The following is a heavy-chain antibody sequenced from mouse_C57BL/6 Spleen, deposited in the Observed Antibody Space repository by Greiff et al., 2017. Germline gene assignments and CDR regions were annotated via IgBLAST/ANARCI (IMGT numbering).Heavy chain of an antibody. Sequence: QVQLQQPGAELVRPGSSVKLSCKASGYTFTSYWMHWVKQRPIQGLEWIGNIDPSDSETHYNHKFKDKATLTVDKSSSTAYMQLSRLTSEDSAVYYGRREGDYGNAGYFDVWGTGTTVTVSS. CDR2: IDPSDSET. CDR3: RREGDYGNAGYFDV. V-gene: IGHV1-52*01. J-gene: IGHJ1*03. D-gene: IGHD2-1*01. CDR1: GYTFTSYW.